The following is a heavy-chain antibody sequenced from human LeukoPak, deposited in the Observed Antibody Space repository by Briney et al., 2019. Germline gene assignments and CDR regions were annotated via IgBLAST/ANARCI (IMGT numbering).Heavy chain of an antibody. D-gene: IGHD2-2*01. J-gene: IGHJ4*02. V-gene: IGHV6-1*01. Sequence: SQTLSLTCDISGDSLFTNGVAWNWIRQSPSRGLEWLGRTYCRSKWSFEYALSVKSRITINADTSKSQFSLQLSSVTPEDTGVYYCARGKYTSFDTWGQGTLVTVSS. CDR3: ARGKYTSFDT. CDR2: TYCRSKWSF. CDR1: GDSLFTNGVA.